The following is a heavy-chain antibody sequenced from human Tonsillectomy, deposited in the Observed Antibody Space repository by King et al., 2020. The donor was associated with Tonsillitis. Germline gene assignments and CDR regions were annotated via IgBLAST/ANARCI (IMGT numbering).Heavy chain of an antibody. CDR2: IYHSGSA. CDR3: AGEYNWTYDY. J-gene: IGHJ4*02. CDR1: GSSISSGGYS. Sequence: QLQESGSGLVKPSQTLSLTCAVSGSSISSGGYSWSWIRQPPGKGLEWIGYIYHSGSAYYNPSLKSRVTMSVDWSKNQFSLKLTSVTAADTAVYYCAGEYNWTYDYWGQGTLVTVSS. D-gene: IGHD1-20*01. V-gene: IGHV4-30-2*01.